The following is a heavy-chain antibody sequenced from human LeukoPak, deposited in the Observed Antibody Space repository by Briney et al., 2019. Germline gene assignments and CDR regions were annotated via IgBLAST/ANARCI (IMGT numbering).Heavy chain of an antibody. CDR2: INHSGST. CDR1: GGSFSGYY. CDR3: ARYRYSGSRVFDY. V-gene: IGHV4-34*01. Sequence: SETLSLTCAVYGGSFSGYYWSWIRQPPGKGLEWIGEINHSGSTNYNPSLKSRVTISVDTSKNQFSLKLSSVTAADTAVYYCARYRYSGSRVFDYWGQGTLVTVSS. D-gene: IGHD1-26*01. J-gene: IGHJ4*02.